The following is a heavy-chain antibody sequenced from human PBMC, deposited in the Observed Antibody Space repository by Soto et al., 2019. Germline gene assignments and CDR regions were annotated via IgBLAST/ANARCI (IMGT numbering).Heavy chain of an antibody. CDR3: AATRTEYYFDY. CDR2: ISYDGSNK. V-gene: IGHV3-30*03. Sequence: QVQLVESGGGVVRPGRSLRLSCAASGFTFSSYGMHWVRQAPGKGLEWVAVISYDGSNKYYADSVKGQFTISRDNSKNTLYLQMNSLRAEDTAVYYCAATRTEYYFDYWGQGTLVTVSS. D-gene: IGHD2-21*02. J-gene: IGHJ4*02. CDR1: GFTFSSYG.